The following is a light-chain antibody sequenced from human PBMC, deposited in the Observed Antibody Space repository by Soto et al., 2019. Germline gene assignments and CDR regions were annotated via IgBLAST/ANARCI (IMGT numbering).Light chain of an antibody. CDR3: QQYNNWPPGT. Sequence: EIGMTQSPATLSVSPGERATLSCRASQSVGSNLAWYQQKPGQAPRLLIFATSARATGIPARFSGGGSGTEFTLTISSLQSEDFAVYYCQQYNNWPPGTFGQGTKVDIK. V-gene: IGKV3-15*01. J-gene: IGKJ1*01. CDR1: QSVGSN. CDR2: ATS.